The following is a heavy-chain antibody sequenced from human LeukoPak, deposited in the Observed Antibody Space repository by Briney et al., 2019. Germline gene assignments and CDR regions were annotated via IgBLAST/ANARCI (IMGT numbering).Heavy chain of an antibody. V-gene: IGHV4-39*01. Sequence: SETLSLTCAVYGGSFSGYYWDWIRQPPGKGLEWIGSISYSGTTYYNPSLKSRVTISVDTSKNQSSLKLSSVTAADTAIYYCARRRIAAIDYWGQGTLVTVSS. CDR2: ISYSGTT. D-gene: IGHD6-13*01. CDR1: GGSFSGYY. J-gene: IGHJ4*02. CDR3: ARRRIAAIDY.